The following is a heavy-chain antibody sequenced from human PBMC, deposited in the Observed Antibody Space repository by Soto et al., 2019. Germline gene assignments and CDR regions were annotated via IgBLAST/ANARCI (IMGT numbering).Heavy chain of an antibody. CDR2: ISYTGST. CDR1: GDSISNTYYY. D-gene: IGHD1-26*01. J-gene: IGHJ4*02. Sequence: QLQLHESGPGRVRPSETLSLTCNVSGDSISNTYYYWGWIRQPPGTGLEWIGRISYTGSTFYNPALKSRLSLSIDRSRSPFSLKVASVAASDPALYYCFSESVEHLTFFDYWGQGALVTVSS. V-gene: IGHV4-39*01. CDR3: FSESVEHLTFFDY.